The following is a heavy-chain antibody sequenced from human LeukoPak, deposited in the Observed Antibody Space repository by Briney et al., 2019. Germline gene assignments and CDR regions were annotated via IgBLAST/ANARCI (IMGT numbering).Heavy chain of an antibody. Sequence: SVKVSCTASGGTFSSYAISWVRQAPGQGLEWMGGIIPIFGTANYAQKFQGRVTITADKSTSTAYMELSSLRSEDTAVYYCASQYYDILTGYYWYYFDYWGQGTLVTVSS. D-gene: IGHD3-9*01. CDR1: GGTFSSYA. CDR3: ASQYYDILTGYYWYYFDY. V-gene: IGHV1-69*06. CDR2: IIPIFGTA. J-gene: IGHJ4*02.